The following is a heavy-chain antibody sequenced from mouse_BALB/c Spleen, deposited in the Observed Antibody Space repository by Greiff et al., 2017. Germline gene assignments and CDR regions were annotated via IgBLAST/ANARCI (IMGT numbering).Heavy chain of an antibody. J-gene: IGHJ4*01. Sequence: VHLVESGPGLVQPSQSLSITCTVSGFSLTSYGVHWVRQSPGKGLEWLGVIWSGGSTDYNAAFISRLSISKDNSKSQVFFKMNSLQADDTAIYYCARNGGITPDYYAMDYWGQGTSVTVSS. V-gene: IGHV2-4-1*01. CDR2: IWSGGST. CDR1: GFSLTSYG. CDR3: ARNGGITPDYYAMDY. D-gene: IGHD2-4*01.